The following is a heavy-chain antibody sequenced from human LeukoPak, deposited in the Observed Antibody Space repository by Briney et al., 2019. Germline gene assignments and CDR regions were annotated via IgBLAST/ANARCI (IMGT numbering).Heavy chain of an antibody. D-gene: IGHD2-15*01. CDR1: GFTFSSYA. CDR2: ITNNGGST. V-gene: IGHV3-64*01. J-gene: IGHJ4*02. CDR3: ARDGSDCRGGTCDRGPYDY. Sequence: GGSLRLSCAASGFTFSSYAMHWVRQAPGKGLGYVSAITNNGGSTYYGNSVKGRFTISRDNSKNTLYLQMGSLRADDMAVYYCARDGSDCRGGTCDRGPYDYWGPGTLVTVSS.